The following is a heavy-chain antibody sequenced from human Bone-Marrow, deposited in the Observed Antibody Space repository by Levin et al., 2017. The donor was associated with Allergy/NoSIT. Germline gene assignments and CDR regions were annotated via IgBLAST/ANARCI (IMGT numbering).Heavy chain of an antibody. CDR3: ARVLGFLEFRYYYYGMDV. V-gene: IGHV3-21*01. CDR2: ISSSSSYI. Sequence: PGGSLRLSCAASGFTFSSYSMNWVRQAPGKGLEWVSSISSSSSYIYYADSVKGRFTISRDNAKNSLYLQMNSLRAEDTAVYYCARVLGFLEFRYYYYGMDVWGQGTTVTVSS. J-gene: IGHJ6*02. D-gene: IGHD3-3*01. CDR1: GFTFSSYS.